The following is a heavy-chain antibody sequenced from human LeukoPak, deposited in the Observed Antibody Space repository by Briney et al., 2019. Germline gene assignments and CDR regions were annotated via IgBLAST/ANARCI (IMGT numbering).Heavy chain of an antibody. D-gene: IGHD2-2*02. V-gene: IGHV3-7*04. CDR1: GFTFSSYG. CDR2: IKQDGGEK. J-gene: IGHJ4*02. CDR3: ARWGYTNNYYYFDY. Sequence: GGSLRLSCAASGFTFSSYGMSWVRQAPGKGLEWVANIKQDGGEKYYLGSVKGRFTISRDNAESSLYLHMNSLRAEDTAVYYCARWGYTNNYYYFDYWGQGTLVTVSS.